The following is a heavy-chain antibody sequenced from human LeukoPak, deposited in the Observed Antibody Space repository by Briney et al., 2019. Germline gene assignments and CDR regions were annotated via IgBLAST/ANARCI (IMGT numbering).Heavy chain of an antibody. J-gene: IGHJ4*02. Sequence: GGSLRLSCAASGFTFSTYGMHWVRQAPGKGLEWMAVIWFDGTNIYYADSVKGRFTISRDNSKSTLYLQMNSLRAEDTAVYYCATDQAGSGSYLFYFDSWGLGTLVTVSS. CDR1: GFTFSTYG. V-gene: IGHV3-33*01. CDR2: IWFDGTNI. CDR3: ATDQAGSGSYLFYFDS. D-gene: IGHD1-26*01.